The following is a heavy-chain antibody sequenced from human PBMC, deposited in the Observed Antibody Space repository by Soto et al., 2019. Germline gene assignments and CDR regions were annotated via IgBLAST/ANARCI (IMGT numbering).Heavy chain of an antibody. CDR1: GSTFSSYA. CDR3: ANNLAYCGGDCYRLFPDWFDP. V-gene: IGHV3-23*01. Sequence: GGSLRLSCAASGSTFSSYAMSWVRQAPGKGLEWVSAISGSGGSTYYADSVKGRFTISRDNSKNTLYLQMNSLRAEDTAVYYCANNLAYCGGDCYRLFPDWFDPWGQGTLVTV. J-gene: IGHJ5*02. D-gene: IGHD2-21*02. CDR2: ISGSGGST.